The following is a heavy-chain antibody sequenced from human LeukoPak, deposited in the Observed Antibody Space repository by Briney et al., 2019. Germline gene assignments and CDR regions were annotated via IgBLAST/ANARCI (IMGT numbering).Heavy chain of an antibody. CDR2: INPNSGGT. Sequence: GASXKVSCKAPGYTFTGYYMHWVRQAPGQGREWRGRINPNSGGTNYAQKFQGRVTMTRDTSISTAYMELSRLRSDDTAVYYCARGGTTLPFDYWGQGTLVTVSS. CDR3: ARGGTTLPFDY. V-gene: IGHV1-2*06. CDR1: GYTFTGYY. J-gene: IGHJ4*02. D-gene: IGHD1-1*01.